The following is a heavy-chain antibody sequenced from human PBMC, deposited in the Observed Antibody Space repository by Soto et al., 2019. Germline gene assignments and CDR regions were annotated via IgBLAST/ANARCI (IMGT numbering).Heavy chain of an antibody. CDR2: IVPIFGTT. CDR1: GGKFSNYA. J-gene: IGHJ6*02. Sequence: HVQLVQSGAEVKKPGSSVKVSCKVSGGKFSNYAIDWVRLAPGPGLEWMGGIVPIFGTTYYTQKFQGRAAIIADYSTTTASLEMRSLRSKYTSIYYCARVEEVAGLYIYTVLDVLGQGTAVTVSS. V-gene: IGHV1-69*12. D-gene: IGHD6-19*01. CDR3: ARVEEVAGLYIYTVLDV.